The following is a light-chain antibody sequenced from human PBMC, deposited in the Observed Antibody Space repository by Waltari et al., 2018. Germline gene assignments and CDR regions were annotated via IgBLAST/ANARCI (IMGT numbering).Light chain of an antibody. CDR3: QQYYSTPYT. V-gene: IGKV4-1*01. CDR1: QRVLYSSNNENY. CDR2: WAS. Sequence: DIVMTQSPDSLAVSLGGRATIDCKFIQRVLYSSNNENYLAWYQQKPGHPPKLLIYWASTRESGVPDRFSGSGSGTDFTLTIYSLQAEDVAVYYCQQYYSTPYTFGQGTKLEIK. J-gene: IGKJ2*01.